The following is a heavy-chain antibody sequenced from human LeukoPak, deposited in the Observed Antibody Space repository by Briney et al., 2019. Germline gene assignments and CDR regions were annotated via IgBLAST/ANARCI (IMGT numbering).Heavy chain of an antibody. V-gene: IGHV4-59*01. J-gene: IGHJ4*02. CDR1: GGSISSYY. D-gene: IGHD1-14*01. Sequence: KTSETLSLTCAVSGGSISSYYWSWIRQPPGKGLEWIGYIYYSGSTNYNPSLKSRVTISVDTSKNQFSLKLSSVTAADTAVYYCARVGRGHPFDYWGQGTLVTVSS. CDR2: IYYSGST. CDR3: ARVGRGHPFDY.